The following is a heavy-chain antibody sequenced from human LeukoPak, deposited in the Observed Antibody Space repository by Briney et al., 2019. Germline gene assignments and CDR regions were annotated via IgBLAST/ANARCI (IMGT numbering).Heavy chain of an antibody. CDR3: ARQIASAGTAGFDF. Sequence: PSETLSLTCTVSGGSISSYYWSWIRQPAGKGLEWIGRIYSTGSTNYNPSLKGRVTMSVDTSKNQFSLRLRSVTAADTAVYYCARQIASAGTAGFDFWGQGALATVSS. D-gene: IGHD6-13*01. CDR2: IYSTGST. V-gene: IGHV4-4*07. J-gene: IGHJ4*02. CDR1: GGSISSYY.